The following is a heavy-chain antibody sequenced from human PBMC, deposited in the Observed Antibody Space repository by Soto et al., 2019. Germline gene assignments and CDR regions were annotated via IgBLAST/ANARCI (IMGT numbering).Heavy chain of an antibody. Sequence: VGSLRLSGAASGLTVSGKKYVAWVRQGPGKGLEWVSALYDVDGSFYADSVKGRFTTSSDSSKTTVYLQMNGLRPDDTAVYYCATWHEREHAYDVWGQGTTVTVSS. CDR1: GLTVSGKKY. J-gene: IGHJ3*01. V-gene: IGHV3-53*01. CDR2: LYDVDGS. D-gene: IGHD1-1*01. CDR3: ATWHEREHAYDV.